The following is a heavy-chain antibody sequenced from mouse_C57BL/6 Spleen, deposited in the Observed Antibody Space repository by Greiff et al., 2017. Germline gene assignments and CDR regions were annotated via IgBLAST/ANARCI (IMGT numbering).Heavy chain of an antibody. CDR1: GFSLTSYG. J-gene: IGHJ4*01. CDR3: AGSIYGTRDD. D-gene: IGHD1-1*01. Sequence: VKLQQSGPGLVQPSQSLSITCTVSGFSLTSYGVHWVRPSPGKGLEWLGVIWSGGSTDYNAAFRSRLSISKVNSKGQVFFKMNSLQADDTAIYYCAGSIYGTRDDWGQGTSVTVSS. V-gene: IGHV2-2*01. CDR2: IWSGGST.